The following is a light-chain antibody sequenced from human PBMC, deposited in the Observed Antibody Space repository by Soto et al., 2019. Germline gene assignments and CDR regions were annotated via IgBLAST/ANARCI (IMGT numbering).Light chain of an antibody. CDR2: GAS. V-gene: IGKV3-15*01. CDR1: QSVSSN. J-gene: IGKJ4*01. Sequence: IVMTQSPATLSVSPGESATLSCRASQSVSSNLAWYQRKPGQAPRLLIYGASTRATGIPARFSGSGSGTEFTLTISSLQSEDFAVYYCQQYNNWPPLTFGGGTKVEIK. CDR3: QQYNNWPPLT.